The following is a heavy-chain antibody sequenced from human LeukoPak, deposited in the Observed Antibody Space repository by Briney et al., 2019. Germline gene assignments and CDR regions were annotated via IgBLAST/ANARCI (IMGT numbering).Heavy chain of an antibody. D-gene: IGHD3-22*01. Sequence: PGGSLRLSCAASGFTFNIYAMSWVRQAPGKGLEWVSGISGSGGNTYYADSVEGRFTISRDNSKNTVYLQMNSLRAEDTTVYYCAKVVYYDSSGNSDAFDIWGQGTMVTVSS. CDR3: AKVVYYDSSGNSDAFDI. CDR1: GFTFNIYA. J-gene: IGHJ3*02. CDR2: ISGSGGNT. V-gene: IGHV3-23*01.